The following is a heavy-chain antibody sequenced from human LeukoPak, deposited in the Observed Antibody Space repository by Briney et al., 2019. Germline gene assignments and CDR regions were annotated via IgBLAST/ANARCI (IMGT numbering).Heavy chain of an antibody. J-gene: IGHJ5*02. CDR3: AKDPLWIAVADTDWFDP. V-gene: IGHV3-7*03. CDR2: IKEDGSER. D-gene: IGHD6-19*01. Sequence: GGSLRLSCEGSAFIFSGHWMNWVRQTPGKGLEWVASIKEDGSERQYVDSVKGRFSISRDNTKGSLFLQLNSLRAEDTAVYYCAKDPLWIAVADTDWFDPWGQGTLVTVSS. CDR1: AFIFSGHW.